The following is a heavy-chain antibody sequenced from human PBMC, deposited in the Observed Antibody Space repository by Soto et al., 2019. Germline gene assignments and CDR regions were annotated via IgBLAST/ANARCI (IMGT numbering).Heavy chain of an antibody. CDR3: AKDRPEKAGIQLWPTIDY. CDR1: GFTFSSYA. V-gene: IGHV3-23*01. Sequence: EVQLLESGGGLVQPGGSLRLSCAASGFTFSSYAMSWVRQAPGKGLEWVSAISGSGGSTYYADSVKGRFTISRDNSKNTLYLQMNSLRAEDTAVYYCAKDRPEKAGIQLWPTIDYWGQGTLVTVSS. CDR2: ISGSGGST. D-gene: IGHD5-18*01. J-gene: IGHJ4*02.